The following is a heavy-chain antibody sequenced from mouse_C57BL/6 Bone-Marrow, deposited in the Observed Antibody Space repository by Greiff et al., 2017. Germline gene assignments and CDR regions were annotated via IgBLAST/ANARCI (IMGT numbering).Heavy chain of an antibody. D-gene: IGHD6-5*01. CDR2: INPYNGDT. Sequence: VQLKQSGPELVKPGDSVKISCKASGYSFTGYFMNWVMQSHGKSLEWIGRINPYNGDTFYNQKFKGKATLTVDKSSSTAHMELRSLTSEDSAVYYCARSAYPRRYAMDYWGQGTSVTVSS. CDR1: GYSFTGYF. J-gene: IGHJ4*01. CDR3: ARSAYPRRYAMDY. V-gene: IGHV1-20*01.